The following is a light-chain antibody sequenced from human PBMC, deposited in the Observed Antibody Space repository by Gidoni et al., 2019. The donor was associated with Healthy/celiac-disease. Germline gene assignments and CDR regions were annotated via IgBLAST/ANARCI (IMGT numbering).Light chain of an antibody. CDR1: QSVSSY. V-gene: IGKV3-11*01. J-gene: IGKJ4*01. CDR2: DAS. Sequence: EIVLTQSPATLSLSPGERATLSCRASQSVSSYLAWYQPKPGQDPRLLIYDASNRATGIPARFSGSGSVTDFTLTIISLEPEDFAVYYCQQRSNWPLTFGGGTKVEIK. CDR3: QQRSNWPLT.